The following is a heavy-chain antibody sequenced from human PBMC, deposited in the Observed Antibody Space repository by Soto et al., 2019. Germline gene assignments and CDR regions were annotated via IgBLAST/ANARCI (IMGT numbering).Heavy chain of an antibody. Sequence: GGSLRLSCAASGFTFSSYAMHCVRQAPGKGLQWLAMTSYDGINTYSADAVKDRFTISRDNSKNMLYLQMNSLRAEDTAGYFCAKDRDYHATTIGYWGQGTLVTVS. CDR2: TSYDGINT. D-gene: IGHD1-1*01. CDR3: AKDRDYHATTIGY. CDR1: GFTFSSYA. V-gene: IGHV3-30*18. J-gene: IGHJ4*02.